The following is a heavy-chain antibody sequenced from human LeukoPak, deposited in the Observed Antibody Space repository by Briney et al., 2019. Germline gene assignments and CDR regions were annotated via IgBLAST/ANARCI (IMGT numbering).Heavy chain of an antibody. D-gene: IGHD3-22*01. V-gene: IGHV3-23*01. J-gene: IGHJ4*02. CDR2: ISGSGGST. CDR1: GFTFSSYA. CDR3: AKELRPYDSSGPDY. Sequence: PGGSLRLSCAASGFTFSSYAMSWVRQAPGKGLEWVSAISGSGGSTYYVDSVKGRFTISRDNSKNTLYLQMNSLRAEDTAVYYCAKELRPYDSSGPDYWGQGTLVTVSS.